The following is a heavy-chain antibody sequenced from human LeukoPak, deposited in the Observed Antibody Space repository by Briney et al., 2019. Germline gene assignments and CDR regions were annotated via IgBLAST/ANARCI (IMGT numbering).Heavy chain of an antibody. Sequence: GGSLRLSCAASGFTFSSYAMHWVRQAPGKGLEWVAVISYDGSNKYYADSVKGRFTISRDNSKNTLYLQMNSLRAEDTAVYYCARALYYDFWSMFDPWGQGTLVTVSS. J-gene: IGHJ5*02. V-gene: IGHV3-30-3*01. CDR3: ARALYYDFWSMFDP. CDR1: GFTFSSYA. D-gene: IGHD3-3*01. CDR2: ISYDGSNK.